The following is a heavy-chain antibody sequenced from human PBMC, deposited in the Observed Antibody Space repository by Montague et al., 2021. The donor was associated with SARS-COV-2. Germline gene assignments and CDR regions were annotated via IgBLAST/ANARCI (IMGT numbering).Heavy chain of an antibody. V-gene: IGHV4-38-2*02. Sequence: SETLSLTCTVSGSSIGSGDYWGWIRQPPGKGLEWIGSIYHSGTTYYNPSLQSRLTMSIGTSTNQFSLRLTSVTAADTAVFFCVREKAGGLRKVFDIWGQGTTVTVSS. CDR3: VREKAGGLRKVFDI. CDR1: GSSIGSGDY. CDR2: IYHSGTT. J-gene: IGHJ3*02.